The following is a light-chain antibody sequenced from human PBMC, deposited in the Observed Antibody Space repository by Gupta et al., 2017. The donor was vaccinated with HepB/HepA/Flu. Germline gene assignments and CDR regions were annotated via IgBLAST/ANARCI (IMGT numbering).Light chain of an antibody. V-gene: IGLV1-44*01. Sequence: QSVLTQPPSASGTPGQRVTISCSGSSFNVGSNTVHWYQHLPGTATKIGIYINDQRPSAAPDRFSCSKSGSSASPALTVAQAEDESEDHCQDWADTLDGFVFGGGTKLTV. CDR1: SFNVGSNT. CDR3: QDWADTLDGFV. J-gene: IGLJ2*01. CDR2: IND.